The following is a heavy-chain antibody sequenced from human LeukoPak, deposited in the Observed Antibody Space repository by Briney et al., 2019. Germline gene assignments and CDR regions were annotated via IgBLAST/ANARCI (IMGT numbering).Heavy chain of an antibody. CDR1: GGSISSSSYY. V-gene: IGHV4-39*07. CDR2: IYYSGST. D-gene: IGHD1-26*01. CDR3: ARERWELNFDY. J-gene: IGHJ4*02. Sequence: SETLSLTCTVSGGSISSSSYYWGWIRQPPGKGLEWIGSIYYSGSTYYNPSLKSRVTISVDTSKNQFSLKLSSVTAADTAVYYCARERWELNFDYWGQGTLVTVSS.